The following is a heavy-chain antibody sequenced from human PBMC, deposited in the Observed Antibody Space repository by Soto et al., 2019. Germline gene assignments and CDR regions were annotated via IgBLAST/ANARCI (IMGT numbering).Heavy chain of an antibody. Sequence: GWSLRLSCAASGFTFSSYAMHWVRQAPGKGLEWVAVISYDGSNKYYADSVKGRFTISRDNSKNTLYLQMNSLRAEDTAVYYCARRGYYYYGMDVWGQGTTVTVSS. CDR3: ARRGYYYYGMDV. V-gene: IGHV3-30-3*01. J-gene: IGHJ6*02. CDR2: ISYDGSNK. CDR1: GFTFSSYA.